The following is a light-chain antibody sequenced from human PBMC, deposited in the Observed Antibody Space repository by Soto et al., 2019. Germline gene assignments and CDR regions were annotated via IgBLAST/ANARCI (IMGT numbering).Light chain of an antibody. CDR1: ESVNDY. CDR2: GAS. V-gene: IGKV3-11*01. J-gene: IGKJ2*01. CDR3: QHRGRWPRT. Sequence: EIVLTQSPATLSLSPGERATLSCSASESVNDYLAWYQQKPGQAPRLLIYGASNRSTGIPVRFSGSGSGTGFTLTISSLEPEDFAVYYCQHRGRWPRTFGQGTKLEI.